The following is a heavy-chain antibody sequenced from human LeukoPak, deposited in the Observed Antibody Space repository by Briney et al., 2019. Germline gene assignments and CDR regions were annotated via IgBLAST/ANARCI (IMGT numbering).Heavy chain of an antibody. CDR2: ISGSGDYT. J-gene: IGHJ4*02. Sequence: GGSLRLSCAVSGFTFSGYAMSWVRQAPGKGLEWVSTISGSGDYTYYADSVKGRFGISRDNSKNTPYLQMNSLRAEDTAVYYCAKGYSGPLWGQGTLVTVSS. CDR3: AKGYSGPL. CDR1: GFTFSGYA. D-gene: IGHD5-12*01. V-gene: IGHV3-23*01.